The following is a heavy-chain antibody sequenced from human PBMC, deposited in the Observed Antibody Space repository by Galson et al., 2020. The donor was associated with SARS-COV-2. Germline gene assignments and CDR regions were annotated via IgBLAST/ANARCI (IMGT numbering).Heavy chain of an antibody. J-gene: IGHJ6*03. CDR1: GGSFSGYY. CDR2: INHSGST. V-gene: IGHV4-34*01. CDR3: ARWVRDYDYVWDYMDV. D-gene: IGHD3-16*01. Sequence: SETLSLTCAVYGGSFSGYYWSWIRQPPGKGLEWIGEINHSGSTNYNPSLKSRVTISVDTSKNQFSLKLSSVTAADTAVYYCARWVRDYDYVWDYMDVWGKGTTVTISS.